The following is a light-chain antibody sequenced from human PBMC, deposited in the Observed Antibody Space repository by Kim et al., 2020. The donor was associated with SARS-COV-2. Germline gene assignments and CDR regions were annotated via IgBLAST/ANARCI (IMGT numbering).Light chain of an antibody. CDR2: QDS. J-gene: IGLJ2*01. V-gene: IGLV3-1*01. Sequence: SVSPGQTASITCSGDKLGDNYACWYHQKPGQSPVLVSYQDSKRPSGIPERFSGSNSGNTATLTISGTQAMDEADYYCQAWDSSTVVFGGGTKVTVL. CDR1: KLGDNY. CDR3: QAWDSSTVV.